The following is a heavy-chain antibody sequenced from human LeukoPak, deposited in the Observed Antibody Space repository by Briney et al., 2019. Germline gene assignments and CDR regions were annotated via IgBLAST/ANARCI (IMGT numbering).Heavy chain of an antibody. V-gene: IGHV3-66*01. CDR3: ARVPLGLTTPFDH. D-gene: IGHD1-26*01. Sequence: GGSLRLSCAASGFNVSSNYMTWVRQAPGKGLEWVSVIYSGGTTYSTDSVKGRFTLSRDNSRNTVFLQMNSLRAEDTAMYYCARVPLGLTTPFDHWGQGTLVTVSS. CDR2: IYSGGTT. J-gene: IGHJ4*02. CDR1: GFNVSSNY.